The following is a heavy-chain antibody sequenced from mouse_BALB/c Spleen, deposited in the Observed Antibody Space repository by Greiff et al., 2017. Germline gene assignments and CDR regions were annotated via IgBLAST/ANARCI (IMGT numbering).Heavy chain of an antibody. D-gene: IGHD2-4*01. J-gene: IGHJ4*01. V-gene: IGHV5-6*01. CDR2: ISSGGSYT. Sequence: EVHLVESGGDLVKPGGSLKLSCAASGFTFSSYGMSWVRQTPDKRLEWVATISSGGSYTYYPDSVKGRFTISRDNAKNTLYLQMSSLKSEDTAMYYCARHHYYDYDGYAMDYWGQGTSVTVSS. CDR3: ARHHYYDYDGYAMDY. CDR1: GFTFSSYG.